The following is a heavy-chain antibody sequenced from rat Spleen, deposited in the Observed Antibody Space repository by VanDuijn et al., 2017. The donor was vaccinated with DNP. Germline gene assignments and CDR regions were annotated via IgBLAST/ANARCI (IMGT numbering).Heavy chain of an antibody. J-gene: IGHJ2*01. Sequence: EVQLVESGGGLVQPGRSLKLSCAASGFTFSDYNMAWVRQAPKKGLEWVATISYDGGSTYYRDSVKGRFTISRDNAKSSLYLQMDSLRSEDTATYYCATALGDYWGQGVMVTVSS. D-gene: IGHD5-1*01. V-gene: IGHV5S10*01. CDR3: ATALGDY. CDR1: GFTFSDYN. CDR2: ISYDGGST.